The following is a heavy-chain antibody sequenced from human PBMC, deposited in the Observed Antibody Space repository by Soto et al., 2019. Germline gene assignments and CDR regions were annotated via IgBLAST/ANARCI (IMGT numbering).Heavy chain of an antibody. J-gene: IGHJ4*02. D-gene: IGHD5-18*01. V-gene: IGHV3-23*01. CDR3: VKDCNYGYGFYFDF. CDR2: ISGSGGST. CDR1: EFTFSSYA. Sequence: GGSLRLSCAASEFTFSSYAMSWVRQAPGKGLEWVSAISGSGGSTYYADSVKGRFTISRDNSKNTLYLQMKSMRADDTAVSHFVKDCNYGYGFYFDFWGQATLVTVSS.